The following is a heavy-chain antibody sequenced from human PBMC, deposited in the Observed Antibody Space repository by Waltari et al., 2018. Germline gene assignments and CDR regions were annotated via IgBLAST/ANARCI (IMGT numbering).Heavy chain of an antibody. CDR3: AKDKAAAGHPEYFQH. D-gene: IGHD6-13*01. V-gene: IGHV1-46*01. CDR1: GYTFIGSH. Sequence: QVQLVQSGAEVKKPGASLQVSCKASGYTFIGSHMHWVRLGPGQGLEYMGMINPNGGSTTYAQKFQGRVTMTRDRSTNTVYMELTSLRSEDTAVYYCAKDKAAAGHPEYFQHWGQGTLVTVSS. J-gene: IGHJ1*01. CDR2: INPNGGST.